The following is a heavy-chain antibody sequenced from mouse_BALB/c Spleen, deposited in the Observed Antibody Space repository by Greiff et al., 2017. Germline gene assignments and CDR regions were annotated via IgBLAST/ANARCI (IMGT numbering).Heavy chain of an antibody. CDR1: GYSITSDYA. J-gene: IGHJ2*01. CDR2: ISYSGST. Sequence: EVQGVESGPGLVKPSQSLSLTCTVTGYSITSDYAWNWIRQFPGNKLEWMGYISYSGSTSYNPSLKSRISITRDTSKNQFFLQLNSVTTEDTATYYCARRGYYGSSPYYFDYWGQGTTLTVSS. CDR3: ARRGYYGSSPYYFDY. D-gene: IGHD1-1*01. V-gene: IGHV3-2*02.